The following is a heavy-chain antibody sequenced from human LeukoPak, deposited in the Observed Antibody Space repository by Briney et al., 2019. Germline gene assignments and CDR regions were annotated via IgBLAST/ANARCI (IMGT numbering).Heavy chain of an antibody. CDR1: GFTFSSYS. J-gene: IGHJ6*02. D-gene: IGHD5-24*01. CDR2: ISWNSGSI. CDR3: ARRWLQPSSGMDV. Sequence: GGSLRLSCAASGFTFSSYSMNWVRQAPGKGLEWVSGISWNSGSIGYADSVKGRFTISRDNAKNSLYLQMNSLRAEDTAVYYCARRWLQPSSGMDVWGQGTTVTVSS. V-gene: IGHV3-48*04.